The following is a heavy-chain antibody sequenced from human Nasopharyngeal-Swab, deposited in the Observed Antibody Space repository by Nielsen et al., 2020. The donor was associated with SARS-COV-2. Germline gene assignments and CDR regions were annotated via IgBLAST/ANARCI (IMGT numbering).Heavy chain of an antibody. D-gene: IGHD2-8*01. CDR1: GFTFSDYF. Sequence: GESLKISCAASGFTFSDYFMHWVRQAPGRGLEYVSTVSTSGDHTHYANSVKGRFTISRDNSKNTLYLQMGSLRTDDMAVYYCVREGVSSLPFGDYWGRGTLVTVSS. J-gene: IGHJ4*02. V-gene: IGHV3-64*01. CDR2: VSTSGDHT. CDR3: VREGVSSLPFGDY.